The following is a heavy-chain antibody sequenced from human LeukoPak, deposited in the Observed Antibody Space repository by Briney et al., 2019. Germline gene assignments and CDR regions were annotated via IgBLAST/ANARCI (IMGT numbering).Heavy chain of an antibody. CDR2: IIPIFGTA. Sequence: SVKVSCKASAGTYSSYAISWVRQAPGQGLEWMGGIIPIFGTANYAQKFQGRVTITADESTSTAYMELSSLRSEDTAVYYCARHMVRGITEFDPWGQGTLVTVSS. CDR3: ARHMVRGITEFDP. J-gene: IGHJ5*02. CDR1: AGTYSSYA. V-gene: IGHV1-69*13. D-gene: IGHD3-10*01.